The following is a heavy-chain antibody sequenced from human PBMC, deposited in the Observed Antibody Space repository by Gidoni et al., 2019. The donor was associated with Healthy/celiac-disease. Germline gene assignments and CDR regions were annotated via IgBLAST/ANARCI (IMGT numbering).Heavy chain of an antibody. CDR3: AKDISKVVPAAMGSWFDP. CDR2: ISGSGGST. Sequence: EVQLLESGGGLVQPGGSLRLSCAASGFTFSSYARGGVRQAPGKGLEWVSAISGSGGSTYYADSVKGRFTISRDNSKNTLYLQMNSLRAEDTAVYYCAKDISKVVPAAMGSWFDPWGQGTLVTVSS. V-gene: IGHV3-23*01. J-gene: IGHJ5*02. CDR1: GFTFSSYA. D-gene: IGHD2-2*01.